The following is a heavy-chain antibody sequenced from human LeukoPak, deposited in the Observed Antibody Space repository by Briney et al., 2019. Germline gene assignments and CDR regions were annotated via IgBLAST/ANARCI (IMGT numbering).Heavy chain of an antibody. D-gene: IGHD1-1*01. V-gene: IGHV3-64D*09. Sequence: GGSLRLSCLASGFTFSSYDMHWVRQAPGKGLEYVSTISSNGGSTYYADSVKGRFTVSRDNSKNTLYLQMSSLRVEDTAVYSCVKYDSKWGQGTLVTVSS. J-gene: IGHJ4*02. CDR1: GFTFSSYD. CDR2: ISSNGGST. CDR3: VKYDSK.